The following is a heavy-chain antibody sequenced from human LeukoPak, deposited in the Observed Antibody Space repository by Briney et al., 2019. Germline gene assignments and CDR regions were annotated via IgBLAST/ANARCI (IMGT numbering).Heavy chain of an antibody. CDR2: IRYDGSNK. J-gene: IGHJ4*02. V-gene: IGHV3-30*02. Sequence: GGSLRLSCAASGFTFSSYGMHWVRQAPGKGLEWVAFIRYDGSNKYYADSVKGRFTISRDNSKNTLYLQMNSLRAEDTAVYYCAKDRGMTTQGDYWGQGTLVTVSS. CDR1: GFTFSSYG. D-gene: IGHD4-11*01. CDR3: AKDRGMTTQGDY.